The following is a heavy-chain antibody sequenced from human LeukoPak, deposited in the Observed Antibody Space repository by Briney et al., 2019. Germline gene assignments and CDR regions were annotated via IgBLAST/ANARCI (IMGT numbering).Heavy chain of an antibody. CDR2: INHSGST. CDR1: GTSISSYY. CDR3: ARVRTLRYFDWLLYNWFDP. J-gene: IGHJ5*02. D-gene: IGHD3-9*01. Sequence: SETLSLTCAVSGTSISSYYWSWIRQPPGKGLEWIGEINHSGSTNYNPSLKSRVTISVDTSKNQFSLKLSSVTAADTAVYYCARVRTLRYFDWLLYNWFDPWGQGTLVTVSS. V-gene: IGHV4-34*01.